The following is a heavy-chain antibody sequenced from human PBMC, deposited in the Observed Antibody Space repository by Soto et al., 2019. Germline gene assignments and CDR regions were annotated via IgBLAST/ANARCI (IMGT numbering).Heavy chain of an antibody. D-gene: IGHD3-10*01. CDR3: AVHGSGSYGSGFDH. Sequence: EVQLLQSGGGLVQPGGSLRLSCAASGFTFSTHVMTWVRQAPGKGLEWVSAIVGSGDSTFYADSVKGRFTISRDNSKNTLYLQMNSLRVEDTAVYFCAVHGSGSYGSGFDHWGQGALVPVSS. J-gene: IGHJ4*02. CDR2: IVGSGDST. CDR1: GFTFSTHV. V-gene: IGHV3-23*01.